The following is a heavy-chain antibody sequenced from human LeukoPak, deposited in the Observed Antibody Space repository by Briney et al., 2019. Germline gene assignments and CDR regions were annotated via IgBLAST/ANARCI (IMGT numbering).Heavy chain of an antibody. CDR2: TYYRSKWYN. CDR1: RDTPSSNIAA. V-gene: IGHV6-1*01. CDR3: ASEGWSEGNYFDY. Sequence: QTPSPTPALSRDTPSSNIAAWIWTTRPPSRGLEWLGRTYYRSKWYNDYAVSVKSRITINPDTSKNQFSLQLNSVTPEDTAVYYCASEGWSEGNYFDYWGQGTLVTVSS. J-gene: IGHJ4*02. D-gene: IGHD2-15*01.